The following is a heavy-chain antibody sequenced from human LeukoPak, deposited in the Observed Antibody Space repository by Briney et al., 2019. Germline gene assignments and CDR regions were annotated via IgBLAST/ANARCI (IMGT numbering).Heavy chain of an antibody. CDR1: GYTFTSYG. J-gene: IGHJ4*02. Sequence: RASVKVSCKASGYTFTSYGISWVRQAPGQGLEWMGWISAYNGNTNYAQKFQGWVTMTRDTSISTAYMELSRLRSDDTAVYYCARDRGAAAGPHFDYWGQGTLVTVSS. CDR2: ISAYNGNT. V-gene: IGHV1-18*01. CDR3: ARDRGAAAGPHFDY. D-gene: IGHD6-13*01.